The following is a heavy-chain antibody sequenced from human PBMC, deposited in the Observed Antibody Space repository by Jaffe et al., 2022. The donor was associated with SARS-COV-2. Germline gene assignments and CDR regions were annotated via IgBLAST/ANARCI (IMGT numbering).Heavy chain of an antibody. CDR1: GFTFNIAW. CDR2: IKSKVDGETT. Sequence: EVHLVESGGGLVKPGGSLRLSCAAAGFTFNIAWMSWVRQAPGKGLEWVGRIKSKVDGETTDYAAPVKGRFTISRDDSKNTLYLQMDSLKTEDTAIYYCMRLRPRSDYWGQGTPVTVSS. J-gene: IGHJ4*02. V-gene: IGHV3-15*01. D-gene: IGHD3-16*01. CDR3: MRLRPRSDY.